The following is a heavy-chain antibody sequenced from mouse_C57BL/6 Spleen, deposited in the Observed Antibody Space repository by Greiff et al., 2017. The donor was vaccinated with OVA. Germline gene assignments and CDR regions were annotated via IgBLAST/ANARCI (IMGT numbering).Heavy chain of an antibody. CDR3: AITTVVATPFDY. CDR1: GYAFSSSW. V-gene: IGHV1-82*01. CDR2: IFPGDGGT. D-gene: IGHD1-1*01. J-gene: IGHJ2*01. Sequence: QVQLQQSGPELVKPGASVKISCKASGYAFSSSWMNWVKQRPGKGLEWIGRIFPGDGGTNYNGKFKGKATLTADTSSSTAYMQLSSLTSEDAAVYFCAITTVVATPFDYWGQGTTLTVSA.